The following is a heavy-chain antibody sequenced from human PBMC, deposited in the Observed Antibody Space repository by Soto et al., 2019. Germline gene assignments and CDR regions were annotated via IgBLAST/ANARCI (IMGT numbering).Heavy chain of an antibody. CDR1: GGSISSYY. D-gene: IGHD6-13*01. V-gene: IGHV4-59*08. Sequence: PSETLSLTCTVSGGSISSYYWSWIRQPPGKGLEWIGYIYYSGSTNYNPSLKSRVTISVDTSKNQFSLKLSSVTAADTAVYYCARHASSSWYVGHYDYMDVRAKGTTVTVSS. CDR3: ARHASSSWYVGHYDYMDV. J-gene: IGHJ6*03. CDR2: IYYSGST.